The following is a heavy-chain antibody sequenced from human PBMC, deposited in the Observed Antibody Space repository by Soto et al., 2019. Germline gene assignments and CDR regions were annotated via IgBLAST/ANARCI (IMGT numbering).Heavy chain of an antibody. CDR3: AKDRVDYGDYRGLDD. D-gene: IGHD4-17*01. Sequence: EVQLLESGGGLVQPGGSLRLSCAASGFTFSSYAMTWVRQAPGKGLEWVSAISGSGTKRYYADSVKGRFTISRDNSMNTLYLQMNSLRAEDTGVYYCAKDRVDYGDYRGLDDWGQGTLVTVSS. J-gene: IGHJ4*02. V-gene: IGHV3-23*01. CDR1: GFTFSSYA. CDR2: ISGSGTKR.